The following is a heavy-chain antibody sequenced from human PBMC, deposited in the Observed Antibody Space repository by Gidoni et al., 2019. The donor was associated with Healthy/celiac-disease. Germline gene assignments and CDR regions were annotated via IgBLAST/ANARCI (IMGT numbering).Heavy chain of an antibody. CDR3: ARGPTRSQRGWFDP. CDR1: GYTFTGYY. J-gene: IGHJ5*02. CDR2: INPNSGGT. V-gene: IGHV1-2*06. Sequence: QVQLVQSGAEVKKPGASVKVSCKAAGYTFTGYYMHWVRQAPGQGLEWMGRINPNSGGTNYAQTFQGRVTMTRDTSISTAYMELSRLRSDDTAVYYCARGPTRSQRGWFDPWGQGTLVTVSS. D-gene: IGHD3-16*01.